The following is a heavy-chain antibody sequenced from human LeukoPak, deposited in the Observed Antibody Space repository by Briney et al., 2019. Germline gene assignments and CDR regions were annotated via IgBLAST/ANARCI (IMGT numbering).Heavy chain of an antibody. CDR3: ATYRQVLLPFES. V-gene: IGHV3-23*01. CDR2: IFPSGGEI. J-gene: IGHJ4*02. CDR1: GFTFSTFA. Sequence: GGSLRLSCAASGFTFSTFAMIWVRQPPGKGPEWVSSIFPSGGEIHYADSVRGRFTISRDNSKSTLSLQMNSLRAEDTAIYYCATYRQVLLPFESWGQGTLVTVSS. D-gene: IGHD2-8*02.